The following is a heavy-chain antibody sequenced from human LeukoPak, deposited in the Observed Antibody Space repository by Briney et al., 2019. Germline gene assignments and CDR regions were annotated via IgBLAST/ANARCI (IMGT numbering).Heavy chain of an antibody. Sequence: GGSLRLSCAASGFTFSSYAMHWVRQAPGKGLEWVAVMSYDGSNKYYADSVKGRFTISRDSSKNTLYLQMNSLRAEDTAVYYCARDRIRPKRYGMDVWGQGTTVTVSS. CDR1: GFTFSSYA. CDR2: MSYDGSNK. J-gene: IGHJ6*02. V-gene: IGHV3-30-3*01. CDR3: ARDRIRPKRYGMDV.